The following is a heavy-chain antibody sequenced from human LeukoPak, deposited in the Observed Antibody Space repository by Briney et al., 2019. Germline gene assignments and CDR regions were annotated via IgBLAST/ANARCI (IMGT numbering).Heavy chain of an antibody. Sequence: GGSLRLSCAASGFTFSSYERNWVRQAPGKGLEWVSYISSSGSTIYYADSVKGRFTISRENAKNSLYLQMNSLRAEDTAVYYCARDSAGVGATTGWFDPWGQGTLVTVSS. CDR3: ARDSAGVGATTGWFDP. J-gene: IGHJ5*02. CDR1: GFTFSSYE. D-gene: IGHD1-26*01. V-gene: IGHV3-48*03. CDR2: ISSSGSTI.